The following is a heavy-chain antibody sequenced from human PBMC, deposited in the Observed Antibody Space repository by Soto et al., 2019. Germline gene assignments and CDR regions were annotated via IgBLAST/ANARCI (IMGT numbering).Heavy chain of an antibody. D-gene: IGHD4-17*01. Sequence: DVQLVESGGGLVQPGRSLTLSCAASGFTFDDYAMHWVRQVPGKGLEWVSGISWNSGSLGYADSVKGRFTISRDNAKNTLHMDTDSLTAEYTALWYGAKQRIPEAWRYGLAVWGPGNRVTVSS. J-gene: IGHJ6*02. V-gene: IGHV3-9*01. CDR2: ISWNSGSL. CDR3: AKQRIPEAWRYGLAV. CDR1: GFTFDDYA.